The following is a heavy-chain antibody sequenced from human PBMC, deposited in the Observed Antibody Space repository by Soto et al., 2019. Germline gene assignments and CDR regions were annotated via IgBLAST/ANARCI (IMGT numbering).Heavy chain of an antibody. Sequence: GESLKISCKGSGYSFTSYWISWVRQMPGKGLEWMGRIDPSDSYTNYSPSFQGHVTISADKSISTAYLQWSSLKASDTAMYYCARLGCSGGSRHVYYYYGMDVWGQGTTVTVSS. CDR2: IDPSDSYT. V-gene: IGHV5-10-1*01. D-gene: IGHD2-15*01. CDR1: GYSFTSYW. CDR3: ARLGCSGGSRHVYYYYGMDV. J-gene: IGHJ6*02.